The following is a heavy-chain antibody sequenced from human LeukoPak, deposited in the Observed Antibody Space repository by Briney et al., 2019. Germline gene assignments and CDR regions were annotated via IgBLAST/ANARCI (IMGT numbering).Heavy chain of an antibody. CDR2: LTNTGGTK. V-gene: IGHV3-23*01. CDR3: ARSAYLDSSGYYFDF. D-gene: IGHD3-22*01. Sequence: GGSLRLSCTASGFTFDAYAMNWVRQAPGKGLEWVSGLTNTGGTKYCADSVKGRFSISRDNSKITVSLQMNSLSADDTAVYYCARSAYLDSSGYYFDFWGQGTLVTVSS. J-gene: IGHJ4*02. CDR1: GFTFDAYA.